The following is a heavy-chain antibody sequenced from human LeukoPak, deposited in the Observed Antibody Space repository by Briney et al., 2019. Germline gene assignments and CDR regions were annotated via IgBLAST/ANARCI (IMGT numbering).Heavy chain of an antibody. CDR3: AKAPYGLTSPNYYYGMDV. V-gene: IGHV3-9*01. D-gene: IGHD2-2*01. CDR1: GFTFDDYA. Sequence: GGSLRLSCAASGFTFDDYAMHWVRQAPGKGLEWVSGISWNSGSIGYADSVKGRFTISRDNAKNSLYLQMNSLRAEDTALYYCAKAPYGLTSPNYYYGMDVWGQGTTVTVSS. J-gene: IGHJ6*02. CDR2: ISWNSGSI.